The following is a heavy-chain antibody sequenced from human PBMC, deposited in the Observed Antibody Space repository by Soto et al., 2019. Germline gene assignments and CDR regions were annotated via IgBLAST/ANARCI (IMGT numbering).Heavy chain of an antibody. CDR1: GVSLSTTGVG. CDR2: IYWDDDK. V-gene: IGHV2-5*02. D-gene: IGHD3-3*01. Sequence: QITLKESGPTLMKPTQTLTLTCTVSGVSLSTTGVGVGWIRQPPVKALEWLALIYWDDDKRYSPSLEGLLTSTRDTAKNEVVLTMTKTAPQHSATFYCAHRRPPGGVNHYVCWSLDDLGQGTRVTVSS. CDR3: AHRRPPGGVNHYVCWSLDD. J-gene: IGHJ4*02.